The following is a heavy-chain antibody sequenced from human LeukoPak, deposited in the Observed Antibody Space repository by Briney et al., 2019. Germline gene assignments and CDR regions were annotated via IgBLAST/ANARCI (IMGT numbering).Heavy chain of an antibody. CDR3: GRGFSNWSLDY. CDR2: ISYDGSNK. Sequence: GGSLRLSCVASGFIFSSHAMHWVRQAPGKGLEWVSVISYDGSNKYYAESVKGRFTISRDNSKNTVYLQMSSLRVADTGVYYCGRGFSNWSLDYWGQGTLITV. J-gene: IGHJ4*02. V-gene: IGHV3-30-3*01. CDR1: GFIFSSHA. D-gene: IGHD6-13*01.